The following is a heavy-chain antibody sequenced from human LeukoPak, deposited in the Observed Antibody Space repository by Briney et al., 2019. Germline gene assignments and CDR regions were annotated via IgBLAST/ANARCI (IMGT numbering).Heavy chain of an antibody. D-gene: IGHD1-7*01. CDR1: GYTLTELS. Sequence: GASVKVSCKVSGYTLTELSMHWVRQAPGKGLEWMGGFDPEDGETIYAQKFQGRVTITTDESTSTAYMELSSLRSEDTAVYYCAREEGITGTFDYWGQGTLVTVSS. J-gene: IGHJ4*02. CDR3: AREEGITGTFDY. CDR2: FDPEDGET. V-gene: IGHV1-24*01.